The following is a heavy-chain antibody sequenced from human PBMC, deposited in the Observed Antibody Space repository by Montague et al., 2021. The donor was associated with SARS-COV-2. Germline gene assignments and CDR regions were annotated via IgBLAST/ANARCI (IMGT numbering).Heavy chain of an antibody. D-gene: IGHD1-20*01. J-gene: IGHJ6*02. Sequence: SETLSLTCAVYGGSLSGYYWSWIRQPPGKGLEWIGEINHSGSTNYNPSLKSRVTISLDTSKNQFSLKLSSVTAADTAVYYCVRGRRRYNWRDETSYYYGMDVWGQGTTVTVSS. V-gene: IGHV4-34*01. CDR2: INHSGST. CDR3: VRGRRRYNWRDETSYYYGMDV. CDR1: GGSLSGYY.